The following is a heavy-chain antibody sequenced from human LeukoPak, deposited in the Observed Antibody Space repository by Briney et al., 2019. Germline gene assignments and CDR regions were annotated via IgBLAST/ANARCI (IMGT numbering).Heavy chain of an antibody. CDR1: GFTFSSYW. J-gene: IGHJ3*02. CDR3: ARGVWRDYYAFDI. D-gene: IGHD3-3*01. Sequence: GGSLRLPCAASGFTFSSYWMHWVRQAPGKGLVWVSRINSDGSSTSYADSVQGRFTISRDNAKNTLYLQMNSLRAGDTAVYYCARGVWRDYYAFDIWGQGTMVTVSS. V-gene: IGHV3-74*01. CDR2: INSDGSST.